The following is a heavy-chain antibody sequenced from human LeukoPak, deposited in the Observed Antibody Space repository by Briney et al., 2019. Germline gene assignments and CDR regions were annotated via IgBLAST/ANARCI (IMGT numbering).Heavy chain of an antibody. V-gene: IGHV4-4*07. CDR2: IYTSGST. D-gene: IGHD4-17*01. Sequence: ASETLSLTCTVSGGSISSYYWSWIRQPAGKGLEWIGRIYTSGSTNYNPSLKSRVTMSVDTSKNQFSLKLSSVTAADTAVYYCARWRITVTSPYFDYWGQGTLVTVSS. CDR3: ARWRITVTSPYFDY. CDR1: GGSISSYY. J-gene: IGHJ4*02.